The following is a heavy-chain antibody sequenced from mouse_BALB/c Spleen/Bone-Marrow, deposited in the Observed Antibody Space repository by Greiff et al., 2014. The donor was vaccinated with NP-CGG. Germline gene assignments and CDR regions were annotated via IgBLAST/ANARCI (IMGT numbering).Heavy chain of an antibody. CDR3: ATSTAGFAY. CDR1: GFNIKDTY. V-gene: IGHV14-3*02. J-gene: IGHJ3*01. CDR2: IDPANGNT. Sequence: VQLKQSGAELVKPGASVKLSCTASGFNIKDTYMHWVKQRPEQGLEWIGRIDPANGNTKYDPKFQGKATITADTSSNTAYLQLSSLTSEDTAVYYCATSTAGFAYWGQGTPVTVSA. D-gene: IGHD1-2*01.